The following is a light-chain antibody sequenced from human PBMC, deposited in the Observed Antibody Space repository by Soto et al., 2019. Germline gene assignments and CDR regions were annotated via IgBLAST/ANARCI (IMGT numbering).Light chain of an antibody. CDR1: QSVNSR. J-gene: IGKJ1*01. Sequence: ESVLTQSPGTLSLSPGERATLSCRASQSVNSRLAWYQHKPGQAPRLLIYRASTRAPGIPARFSGSGSGTEFTLTISSLQSEDFTVYSCLQYHNLWAFGQGTKVDIK. V-gene: IGKV3-15*01. CDR3: LQYHNLWA. CDR2: RAS.